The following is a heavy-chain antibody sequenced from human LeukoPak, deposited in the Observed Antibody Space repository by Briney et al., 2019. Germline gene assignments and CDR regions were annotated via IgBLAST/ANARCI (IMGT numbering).Heavy chain of an antibody. CDR2: ISAYNGNT. D-gene: IGHD6-19*01. CDR1: GYTFTSYY. CDR3: ARGVYSSGSYYYYYYYMDV. J-gene: IGHJ6*03. V-gene: IGHV1-18*04. Sequence: ASVKVSCKASGYTFTSYYMHWVRQAPGQGLEWMGWISAYNGNTNYAQKLQGRVTMTTDTSTSTAYMELRSLRSEDTAVYYCARGVYSSGSYYYYYYYMDVRGKGTTVTVSS.